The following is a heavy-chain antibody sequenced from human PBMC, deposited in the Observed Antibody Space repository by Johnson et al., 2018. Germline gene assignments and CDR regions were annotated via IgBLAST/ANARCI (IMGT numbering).Heavy chain of an antibody. CDR1: GFTFNDFA. CDR3: AKELRHHWNYYYYYGMDV. Sequence: VQLVESGGGLVQPGGSLKLSCAASGFTFNDFAMHWVRQASGKGLEWVGRINGHATAYAASVKGRFIIFRDNSRNTLYLQMNSLRPEGTAVYYCAKELRHHWNYYYYYGMDVWGQGTTVTVSS. J-gene: IGHJ6*02. D-gene: IGHD1-1*01. CDR2: INGHAT. V-gene: IGHV3-73*01.